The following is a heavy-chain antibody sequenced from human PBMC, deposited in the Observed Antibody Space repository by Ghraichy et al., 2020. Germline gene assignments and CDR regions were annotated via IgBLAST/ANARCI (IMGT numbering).Heavy chain of an antibody. V-gene: IGHV4-59*01. CDR2: INYSGST. D-gene: IGHD2-2*01. Sequence: SETLSLTCTVSGDSINSYYWSWIRQPPGKGLEWIGYINYSGSTNYNPSLKSRVTISVETSKNQFSLKLTSVTAADTAVYYCARDRAYCNSTSCYYYGMDVWGQGTTVTVSS. J-gene: IGHJ6*02. CDR1: GDSINSYY. CDR3: ARDRAYCNSTSCYYYGMDV.